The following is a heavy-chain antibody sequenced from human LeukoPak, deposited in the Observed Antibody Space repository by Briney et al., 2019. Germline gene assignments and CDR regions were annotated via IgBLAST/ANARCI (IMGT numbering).Heavy chain of an antibody. D-gene: IGHD5-18*01. CDR1: GFTFSSYS. CDR2: ISSSSSYI. Sequence: GGSLRLSCAASGFTFSSYSMNWVRQAPGKGLEWVSSISSSSSYIYYADSLKGRLTISRDNAKNSLYLQMNSLRAEDTAVYYCARHLSGVTGYTYGRGIDYWGQGTLVTVSS. V-gene: IGHV3-21*01. CDR3: ARHLSGVTGYTYGRGIDY. J-gene: IGHJ4*02.